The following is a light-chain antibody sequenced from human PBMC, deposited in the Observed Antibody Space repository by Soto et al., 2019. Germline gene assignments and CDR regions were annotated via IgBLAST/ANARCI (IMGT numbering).Light chain of an antibody. CDR2: DAS. Sequence: DIQMTQSPSSLSASVGDRVNITCGASRSISTFLNWYQHKPGTAPKLLIYDASRLQSGVPSRFSGSASGTDFTLTIDSLRPEDVATYYCQQSDSIPTFGGGTKVEI. J-gene: IGKJ4*01. V-gene: IGKV1-39*01. CDR1: RSISTF. CDR3: QQSDSIPT.